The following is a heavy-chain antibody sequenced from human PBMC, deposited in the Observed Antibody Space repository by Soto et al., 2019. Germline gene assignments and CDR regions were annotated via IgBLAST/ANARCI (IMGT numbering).Heavy chain of an antibody. J-gene: IGHJ4*02. D-gene: IGHD1-1*01. V-gene: IGHV1-18*01. Sequence: QVHLVQSGAEVKKPGASVKVSCKGSGYAFTTYGITWVRQAPGQGLEWMGWISAHNGNTNYAQKLQGRATVTRDTSTSTAYVELRSLRSDVTAVYYCARGRYGDYWGQGALVTVSS. CDR2: ISAHNGNT. CDR1: GYAFTTYG. CDR3: ARGRYGDY.